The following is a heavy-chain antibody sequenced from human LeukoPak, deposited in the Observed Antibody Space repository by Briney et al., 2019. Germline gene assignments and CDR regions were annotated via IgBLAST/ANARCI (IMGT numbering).Heavy chain of an antibody. CDR1: GFAFSSYG. D-gene: IGHD3-9*01. J-gene: IGHJ6*03. Sequence: GGSLRLSCAASGFAFSSYGIHWVRQAPGKGLEWVAFIRYDGSNKYYADSVKGRFTISRDNSKNTLYLQMNSLRAEDTAVYYCAGNPDILTARVIYYMDVWGKGTTVTISS. V-gene: IGHV3-30*02. CDR2: IRYDGSNK. CDR3: AGNPDILTARVIYYMDV.